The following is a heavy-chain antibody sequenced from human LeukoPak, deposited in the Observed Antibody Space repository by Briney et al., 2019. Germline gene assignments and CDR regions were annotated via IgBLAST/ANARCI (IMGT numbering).Heavy chain of an antibody. V-gene: IGHV3-9*01. CDR2: ISWNSGSI. CDR1: GFTFDDYA. CDR3: AKGLRSGELSPYFDY. Sequence: GGSLRLSCAASGFTFDDYAMHWVRQAPGKGLEWVSGISWNSGSIGYADSVKGRFTISRDNAKNSLYLQMNSLRAEDTALYYCAKGLRSGELSPYFDYWGQGTLVTVSS. D-gene: IGHD3-16*02. J-gene: IGHJ4*02.